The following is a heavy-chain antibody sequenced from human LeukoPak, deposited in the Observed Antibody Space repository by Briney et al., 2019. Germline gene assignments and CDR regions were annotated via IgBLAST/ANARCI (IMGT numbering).Heavy chain of an antibody. V-gene: IGHV3-74*01. J-gene: IGHJ6*03. Sequence: GGSLRLSCAASGITFSSYWMHWVRQVPGKGLVWVSGINSDGSSTSYADSVKGRFTISRDNAKNTLYLQMNSLRAEDTAVYYCARAPFGYSSSLRGYYYYYMDVWGKGTTVTVSS. CDR3: ARAPFGYSSSLRGYYYYYMDV. D-gene: IGHD6-13*01. CDR1: GITFSSYW. CDR2: INSDGSST.